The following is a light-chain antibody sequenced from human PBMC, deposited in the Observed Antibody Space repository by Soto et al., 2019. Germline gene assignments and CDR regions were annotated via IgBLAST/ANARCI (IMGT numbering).Light chain of an antibody. V-gene: IGKV3-11*01. CDR1: QYVSSF. Sequence: EIVLTQSPATLSLSPVERATLSCRASQYVSSFLAWYQQKAGQAPRLLIYDASHRATGIPDRFSGSGSGTDFTLTISRLEPEDFAVYHCQRYGSFGQGTKVDIK. CDR3: QRYGS. J-gene: IGKJ1*01. CDR2: DAS.